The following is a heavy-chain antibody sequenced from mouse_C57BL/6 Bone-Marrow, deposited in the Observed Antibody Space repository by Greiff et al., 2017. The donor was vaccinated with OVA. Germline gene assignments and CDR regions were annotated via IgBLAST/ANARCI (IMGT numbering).Heavy chain of an antibody. J-gene: IGHJ4*01. D-gene: IGHD1-1*01. CDR2: IDTSDSYT. CDR3: ARRDYGSSSYYAMDY. CDR1: GYTFTSYW. V-gene: IGHV1-69*01. Sequence: QVQLQQPGAELVMPGASVKLSCKASGYTFTSYWMHWVKQRPGQGLEWIGEIDTSDSYTNYNQKFKGKSQLTVDKYYSTAYMQLSSLTSEDSAVYYCARRDYGSSSYYAMDYWGQGTSVTVSS.